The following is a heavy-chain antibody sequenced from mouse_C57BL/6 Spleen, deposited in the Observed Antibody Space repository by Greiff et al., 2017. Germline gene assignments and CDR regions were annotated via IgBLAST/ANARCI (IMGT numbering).Heavy chain of an antibody. CDR3: ARRGGLVDY. D-gene: IGHD3-3*01. J-gene: IGHJ2*01. V-gene: IGHV1-52*01. Sequence: QVHVKQPGAELVRPGSSVKLSCKASGYTFTSYWMHWVKQRPIQGLEWIGNIDPSDSETHYNQKFKDKATLTVDKSSSTAYMQLSSLTSEDSAVYYCARRGGLVDYWGQGTTLTVSS. CDR2: IDPSDSET. CDR1: GYTFTSYW.